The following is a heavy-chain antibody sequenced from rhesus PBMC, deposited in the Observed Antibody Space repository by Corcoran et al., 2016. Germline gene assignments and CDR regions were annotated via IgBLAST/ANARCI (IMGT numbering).Heavy chain of an antibody. Sequence: QLQLQESGPGLVKPSETLSVTCAVSAGSISSFYWSWIRQAPGKGLDWIGYIYGSVSSPNYNPSLKSRVTLSVDTSKNQLSLKLISVTAADTAVYYCASGRIVAGPFSAVWGPGVLVTVSS. CDR1: AGSISSFY. CDR3: ASGRIVAGPFSAV. V-gene: IGHV4-169*02. D-gene: IGHD6-13*01. J-gene: IGHJ5-1*01. CDR2: IYGSVSSP.